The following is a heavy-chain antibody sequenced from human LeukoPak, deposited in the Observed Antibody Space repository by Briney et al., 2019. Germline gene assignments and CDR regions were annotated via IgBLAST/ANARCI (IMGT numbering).Heavy chain of an antibody. CDR2: ISGSGGST. Sequence: GGSLRLSCAASGFTFSDYYMSWIRQAPGKGLEWVSAISGSGGSTYYADSVKGRFTISRDNSKNTLYLQMNSLRAEDTAVYYCAKTSGGSGWPHYYYYGMDVWGQGTTVTVSS. CDR3: AKTSGGSGWPHYYYYGMDV. V-gene: IGHV3-23*01. CDR1: GFTFSDYY. D-gene: IGHD6-19*01. J-gene: IGHJ6*02.